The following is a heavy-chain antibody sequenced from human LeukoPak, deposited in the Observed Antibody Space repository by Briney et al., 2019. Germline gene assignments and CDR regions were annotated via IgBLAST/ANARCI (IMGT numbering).Heavy chain of an antibody. CDR1: GYSFTDYI. J-gene: IGHJ4*02. Sequence: GASVKVSCKTSGYSFTDYIIAWVRQAPGQWLEWLGWIGTYDGHTSYAQKVQGRVTMTTDTSATTAYLELRSLTSDDTALYYCARLMDNNYDGSAFDYWGQGTLVTVSS. CDR3: ARLMDNNYDGSAFDY. D-gene: IGHD3-22*01. CDR2: IGTYDGHT. V-gene: IGHV1-18*01.